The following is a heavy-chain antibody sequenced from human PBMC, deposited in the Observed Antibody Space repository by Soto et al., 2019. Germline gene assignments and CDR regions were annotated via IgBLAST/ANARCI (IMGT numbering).Heavy chain of an antibody. CDR1: EFTFSNYA. V-gene: IGHV3-23*01. D-gene: IGHD3-22*01. Sequence: GGSLRLSCAASEFTFSNYAMSWVRQAPGKGLEWVSAISYGGGTTYYADSVKGRFTISRDNSKNTLYLQMNSLRAEDTAVYYCSKNPGYYYDSTGYHFDYWGQGT. CDR2: ISYGGGTT. J-gene: IGHJ4*02. CDR3: SKNPGYYYDSTGYHFDY.